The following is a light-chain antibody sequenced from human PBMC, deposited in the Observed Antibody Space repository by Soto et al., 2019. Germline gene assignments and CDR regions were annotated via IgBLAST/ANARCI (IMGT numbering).Light chain of an antibody. CDR2: GAS. Sequence: EIVLTQSPGTLSLSPGERATLSCRASQSVSSNYLAWYQQKPGQAPRLLIYGASSRATGVPDRFSGSGSGTDFTLTISKLEPEDFAVYYCQLYGISPQFGQGTRLEIK. J-gene: IGKJ5*01. CDR1: QSVSSNY. V-gene: IGKV3-20*01. CDR3: QLYGISPQ.